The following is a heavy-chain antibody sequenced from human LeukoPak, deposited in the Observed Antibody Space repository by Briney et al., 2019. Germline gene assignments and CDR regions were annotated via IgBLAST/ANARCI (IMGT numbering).Heavy chain of an antibody. D-gene: IGHD5-18*01. CDR3: AKGGGYSYGYYY. J-gene: IGHJ4*02. CDR1: GFSVSSNY. V-gene: IGHV3-66*01. Sequence: QPGGSLRLSCAASGFSVSSNYMSWVRQAPGKGLEWVSFIYSGGGTSYADSVKGRFTISRDNSKNTVYLQMNSLRAEDTAVYYCAKGGGYSYGYYYWGQGTLVTVS. CDR2: IYSGGGT.